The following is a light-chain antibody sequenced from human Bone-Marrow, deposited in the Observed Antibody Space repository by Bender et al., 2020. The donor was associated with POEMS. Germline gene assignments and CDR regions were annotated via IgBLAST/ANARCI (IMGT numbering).Light chain of an antibody. Sequence: QSALTQPASVSGSPGQSITLSCTGISSDLGSFNYVSWFQHHPGKAPKLLFYDVNNRPAGISQRFSASKSGNTASLTISGLQPEDEADYYGASFPPRNTGLCGGGT. CDR3: ASFPPRNTGL. CDR1: SSDLGSFNY. V-gene: IGLV2-14*03. J-gene: IGLJ3*02. CDR2: DVN.